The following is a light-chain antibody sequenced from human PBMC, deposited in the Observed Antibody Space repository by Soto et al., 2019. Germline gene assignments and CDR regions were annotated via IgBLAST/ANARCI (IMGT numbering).Light chain of an antibody. J-gene: IGKJ1*01. Sequence: VGVPKSPSSVSASTGDRVTITCLASQGISSYLAWYQQKPGKAPKLLIYAASTLQSGVPSRFSGMGSGTDFTLTISFLQSEDFATQYRQQDYRYPRTFGQGTKVDIK. CDR2: AAS. CDR1: QGISSY. CDR3: QQDYRYPRT. V-gene: IGKV1-8*01.